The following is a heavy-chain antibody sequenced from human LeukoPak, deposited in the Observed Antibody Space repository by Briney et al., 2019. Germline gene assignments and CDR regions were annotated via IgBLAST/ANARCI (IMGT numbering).Heavy chain of an antibody. Sequence: GGSLRLSCAASGFTFDDYAMHWVRQAPGKGLEWVSLVSWDGGSTHYADSVKGRFTISRDSSKSSLYLQMNSLRAEDTALYYCAKGPSSGWYPFDYWGQGTLVTVSS. CDR3: AKGPSSGWYPFDY. V-gene: IGHV3-43D*03. CDR1: GFTFDDYA. CDR2: VSWDGGST. D-gene: IGHD6-19*01. J-gene: IGHJ4*02.